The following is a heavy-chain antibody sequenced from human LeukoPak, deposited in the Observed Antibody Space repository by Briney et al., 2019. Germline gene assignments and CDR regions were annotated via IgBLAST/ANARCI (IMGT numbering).Heavy chain of an antibody. D-gene: IGHD2-2*01. V-gene: IGHV3-48*04. J-gene: IGHJ4*02. Sequence: PGGSLRLSCAASGFTFSSYSMNWVRQAPGKGLEWVSYISSASGSIYYADSVKGRFTISRDNAKNSLFLQMNSLRAEDTAVYYCARLPAYCSSTSCYYDHWGQGTLVTVSS. CDR1: GFTFSSYS. CDR2: ISSASGSI. CDR3: ARLPAYCSSTSCYYDH.